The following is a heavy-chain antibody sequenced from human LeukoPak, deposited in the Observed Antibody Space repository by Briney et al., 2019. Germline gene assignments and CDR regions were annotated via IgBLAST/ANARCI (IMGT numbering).Heavy chain of an antibody. CDR3: ARDVGYYYYYMDV. J-gene: IGHJ6*03. V-gene: IGHV3-48*01. D-gene: IGHD1-26*01. CDR1: GFTFSSYS. CDR2: ISSSSSTI. Sequence: GGSLRLSCAASGFTFSSYSMNWVRQAPGKGLEWVSYISSSSSTIYYADSVKGRFTISRDNAKNSLYLQMNSLRAEDTAVYYRARDVGYYYYYMDVWGKGTTVTVSS.